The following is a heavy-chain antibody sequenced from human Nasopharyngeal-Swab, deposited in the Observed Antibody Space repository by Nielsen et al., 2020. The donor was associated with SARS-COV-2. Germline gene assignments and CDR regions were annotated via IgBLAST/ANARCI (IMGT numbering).Heavy chain of an antibody. D-gene: IGHD4-23*01. CDR3: ARVPGGNSEGYFDY. J-gene: IGHJ4*02. Sequence: SETLSLTCTVSGGSVSSGSYYWSWIRQPPGKGLEWIGYIYYSGSTNYNPSLKSRVTISVDTSKNQFSLKLSSVTAADTAVYYCARVPGGNSEGYFDYWGQGTLVTVSS. V-gene: IGHV4-61*01. CDR2: IYYSGST. CDR1: GGSVSSGSYY.